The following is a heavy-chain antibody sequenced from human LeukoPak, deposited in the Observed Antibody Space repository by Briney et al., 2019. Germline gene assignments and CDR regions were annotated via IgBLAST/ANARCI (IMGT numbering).Heavy chain of an antibody. D-gene: IGHD3-10*01. J-gene: IGHJ4*02. V-gene: IGHV4-39*01. CDR2: IYYSANT. Sequence: SETLSLTCTVSGDSISSPLYYGGWIRQPPGKGLEWIGSIYYSANTYYNPSLKSRVTMSLDTSKNQFSLKLSSVTAADTAVDYCARSHTRGPEVALMDYWGQGTLVTVSS. CDR3: ARSHTRGPEVALMDY. CDR1: GDSISSPLYY.